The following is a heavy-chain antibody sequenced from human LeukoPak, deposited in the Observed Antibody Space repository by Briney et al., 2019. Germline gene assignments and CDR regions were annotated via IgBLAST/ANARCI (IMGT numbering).Heavy chain of an antibody. CDR3: ARPSAAGRTSLGLRAAFDP. V-gene: IGHV1-2*02. D-gene: IGHD6-13*01. J-gene: IGHJ5*02. CDR2: INPNSGGT. CDR1: GYTFTGYY. Sequence: ASVKVSCKASGYTFTGYYMHWVRQAPGQGLEWMGWINPNSGGTNYAQKFQGRVTMTRDTSISTAFMELSRLRSDDTAVYYCARPSAAGRTSLGLRAAFDPWGQGTLVTVSS.